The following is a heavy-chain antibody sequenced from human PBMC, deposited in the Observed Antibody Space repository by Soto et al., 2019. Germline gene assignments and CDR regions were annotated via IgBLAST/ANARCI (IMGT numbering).Heavy chain of an antibody. CDR1: GFTFSGSA. D-gene: IGHD5-12*01. J-gene: IGHJ6*02. CDR2: IRSKANSYAT. CDR3: TRVASYYYYGMDV. Sequence: GGSLRLSCAASGFTFSGSAMHWVRQASGKGLEWVGRIRSKANSYATAYAASVKGRFTISRDDSKNTAYLQMNSLKTEDTAVYYCTRVASYYYYGMDVWGQGTTVTVSS. V-gene: IGHV3-73*01.